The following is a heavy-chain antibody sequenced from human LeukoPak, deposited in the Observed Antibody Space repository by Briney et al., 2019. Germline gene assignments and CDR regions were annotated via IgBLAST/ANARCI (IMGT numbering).Heavy chain of an antibody. V-gene: IGHV4-39*01. J-gene: IGHJ3*02. CDR3: ARLSRSDAFHI. D-gene: IGHD6-13*01. Sequence: GSLRLSCAASGFTVSSNYMSWVRQAPGKGLEWIGSIFYSGSTYYNPSLKSRVTIFVDTSKNQFSLKLSSVTAADTAVYYCARLSRSDAFHIWGQGTMVTVSS. CDR1: GFTVSSNY. CDR2: IFYSGST.